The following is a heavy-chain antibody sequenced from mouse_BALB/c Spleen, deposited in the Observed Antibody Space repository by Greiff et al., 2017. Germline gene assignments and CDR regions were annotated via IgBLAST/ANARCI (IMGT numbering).Heavy chain of an antibody. CDR2: IIPSSGYT. Sequence: VQLQQSGAELARPGASVTMSCKASGYTFTSYTMHWVKQRPGQGLEWIGYIIPSSGYTNYNQKLKDKVTLTADKSSSTAYMQLSSLTSEDSAVYYCAKEEYGNYVNAMDYWGQGTSVTVSS. CDR3: AKEEYGNYVNAMDY. J-gene: IGHJ4*01. CDR1: GYTFTSYT. D-gene: IGHD2-10*02. V-gene: IGHV1-4*01.